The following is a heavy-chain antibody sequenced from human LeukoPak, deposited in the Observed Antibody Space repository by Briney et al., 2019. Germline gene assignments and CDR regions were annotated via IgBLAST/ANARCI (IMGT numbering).Heavy chain of an antibody. CDR2: TRDKARGYRT. CDR1: GVTLSDHP. CDR3: ARDGQEGYNSAFDI. D-gene: IGHD3-3*01. Sequence: PGGSLRLSCAASGVTLSDHPMDWVRQAPGKGLEWVGRTRDKARGYRTEYAASVKDRFTISRDDSKTLVDLQMNSLKIEDPAVYYCARDGQEGYNSAFDIWGQGTVVTVYS. V-gene: IGHV3-72*01. J-gene: IGHJ3*02.